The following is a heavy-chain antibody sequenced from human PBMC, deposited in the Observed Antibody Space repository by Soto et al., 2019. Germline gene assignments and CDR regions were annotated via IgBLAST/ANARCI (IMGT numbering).Heavy chain of an antibody. Sequence: GGSLRLSCAASGFTFSSYAMSWVRQAPGKGLEWVSAISGSGGSTYYADSVKGRFTISRDNSKNTLYLQMNSLRAEDTAVYYCAKSQFGGVIVIPADYWGQGTLVTVSS. CDR3: AKSQFGGVIVIPADY. D-gene: IGHD3-16*02. CDR2: ISGSGGST. CDR1: GFTFSSYA. J-gene: IGHJ4*02. V-gene: IGHV3-23*01.